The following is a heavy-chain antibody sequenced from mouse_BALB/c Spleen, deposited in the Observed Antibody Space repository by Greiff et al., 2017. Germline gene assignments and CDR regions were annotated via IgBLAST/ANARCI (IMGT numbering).Heavy chain of an antibody. CDR2: INSNGGST. D-gene: IGHD1-1*01. CDR3: ARGPPITTVVAPFDY. CDR1: GFTFSSYG. Sequence: EVMLVESGGGLVQPGGSLKLSCAASGFTFSSYGMSWVRQTPDKRLELVATINSNGGSTYYPDSVKGRFTISRDNAKNTLYLQMSSLKSEDTAMYYCARGPPITTVVAPFDYWGQGTTLTVSS. V-gene: IGHV5-6-3*01. J-gene: IGHJ2*01.